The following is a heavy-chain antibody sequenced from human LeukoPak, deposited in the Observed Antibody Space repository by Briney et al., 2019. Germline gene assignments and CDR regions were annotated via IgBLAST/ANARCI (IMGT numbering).Heavy chain of an antibody. V-gene: IGHV3-74*01. CDR2: INSDGSST. Sequence: GGSLRLSCAASGFTFSSYWMHWVRQAPGKGLVWVSRINSDGSSTSYADSVKGRFTISRDNAKNTLYLQMNSLRAEDTAVYYCAREEAVAGPFDYWGQGTLVTVSS. CDR1: GFTFSSYW. D-gene: IGHD6-19*01. J-gene: IGHJ4*02. CDR3: AREEAVAGPFDY.